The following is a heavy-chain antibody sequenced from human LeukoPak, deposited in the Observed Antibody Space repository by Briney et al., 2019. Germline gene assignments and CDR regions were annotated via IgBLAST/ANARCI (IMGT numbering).Heavy chain of an antibody. V-gene: IGHV3-30*09. CDR3: AREVLDVVEPATNTVDY. CDR2: ISYDGSSK. CDR1: GFNFSNYV. Sequence: GGSLRLSCAASGFNFSNYVMHWVRQAPGKGLEWVTVISYDGSSKYYADSVKGRFVVSRDNAKNLLFLQMNSLRVEDTALYFCAREVLDVVEPATNTVDYWGQGTRVTVSS. J-gene: IGHJ4*02. D-gene: IGHD2-2*01.